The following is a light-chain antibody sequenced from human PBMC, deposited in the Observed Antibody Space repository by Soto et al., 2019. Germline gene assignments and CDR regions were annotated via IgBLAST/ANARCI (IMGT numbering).Light chain of an antibody. J-gene: IGLJ2*01. Sequence: QSVLTQPPSASGTPGQRVTISCSGSSSNIGSNYVYWYQQLPGTAPKLLIYRNNQRPSGVPDRFSGSKSGTSASLAISGLGARDGGDYYCAGWEESLGGLVFGGGP. CDR1: SSNIGSNY. V-gene: IGLV1-47*01. CDR3: AGWEESLGGLV. CDR2: RNN.